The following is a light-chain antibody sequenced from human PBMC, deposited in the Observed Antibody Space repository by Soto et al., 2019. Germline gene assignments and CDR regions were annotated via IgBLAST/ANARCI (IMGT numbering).Light chain of an antibody. Sequence: QSVVTQPPSASGTPGQRVTISCSGSSSNIGSNTVNWYQQLPGTAPKLLIYNNNQRPSGVPDRFSGSKSGTSAFLAISGLQSEYEADYYCAAWDDSLNGVVFGGGTKVTVL. CDR1: SSNIGSNT. V-gene: IGLV1-44*01. CDR3: AAWDDSLNGVV. J-gene: IGLJ2*01. CDR2: NNN.